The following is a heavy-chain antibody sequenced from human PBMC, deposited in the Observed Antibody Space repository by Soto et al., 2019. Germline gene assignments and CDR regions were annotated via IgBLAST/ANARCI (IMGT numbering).Heavy chain of an antibody. CDR1: GGSFSGYY. D-gene: IGHD3-10*01. Sequence: SETLSLTCAVYGGSFSGYYWNWIRQPPGKGLEWIGEINHGEFTNYNPSLKSRVTMSVDTSQNQLSLRLNSVTAADTAVYYCARESAGSGKNNWFDPWGLGILVTVSS. J-gene: IGHJ5*02. CDR2: INHGEFT. V-gene: IGHV4-34*01. CDR3: ARESAGSGKNNWFDP.